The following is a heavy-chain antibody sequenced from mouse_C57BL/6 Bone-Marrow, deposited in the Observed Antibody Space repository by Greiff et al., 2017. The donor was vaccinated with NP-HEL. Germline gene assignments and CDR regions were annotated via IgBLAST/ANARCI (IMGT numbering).Heavy chain of an antibody. CDR3: AREGGYGSSPWFAY. V-gene: IGHV5-16*01. CDR1: GFTFSDYY. D-gene: IGHD1-1*01. Sequence: EVQLVESEGGLVQPGSSMKLSCTASGFTFSDYYMAWVRQVPEKGLEWVANINYDGSSTYYLDSLKSRFIISRDNAKNILYLQMSSLKSEDTATYYCAREGGYGSSPWFAYWGQGTLVTVSA. J-gene: IGHJ3*01. CDR2: INYDGSST.